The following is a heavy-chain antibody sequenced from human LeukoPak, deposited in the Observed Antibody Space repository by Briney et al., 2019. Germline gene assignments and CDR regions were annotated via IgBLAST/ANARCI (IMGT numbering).Heavy chain of an antibody. Sequence: SETLSLTCAVYGGSFSGYYWSWIRQPPGKGLEWIGEINHSGSTNYNPSLKSRVTISVDTSKNQFPLKLSSVTAADTAVYYCARGLRYYGSGSYYNGGGYFDYWGQGTLVTVSS. CDR2: INHSGST. CDR1: GGSFSGYY. D-gene: IGHD3-10*01. J-gene: IGHJ4*02. CDR3: ARGLRYYGSGSYYNGGGYFDY. V-gene: IGHV4-34*01.